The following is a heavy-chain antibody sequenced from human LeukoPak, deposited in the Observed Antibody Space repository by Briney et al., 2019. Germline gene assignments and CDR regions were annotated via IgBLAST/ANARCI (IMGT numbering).Heavy chain of an antibody. Sequence: PSETLSLTCTVSGGSISSYYWSWIRQPPGKGLEWIGYIYYSGSTNYNPSLKSRVTISVDTSKNQFSLKLSSVTDADTAVYYCARVPGRSSSWTLDYWGQGTLVTVSS. D-gene: IGHD6-13*01. CDR1: GGSISSYY. J-gene: IGHJ4*02. CDR2: IYYSGST. V-gene: IGHV4-59*01. CDR3: ARVPGRSSSWTLDY.